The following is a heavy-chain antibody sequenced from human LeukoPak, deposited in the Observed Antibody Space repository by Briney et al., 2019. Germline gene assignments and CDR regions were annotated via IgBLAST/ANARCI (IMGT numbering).Heavy chain of an antibody. CDR2: IYYSGST. V-gene: IGHV4-59*01. Sequence: SETLSLTCTVSGGSISSYYWSWIRQPPGKGLEWIGYIYYSGSTNYNPSLKSRVTISVDTSKNQFSLKLSSVTAADTAVYYCARALPHRTNGVCSFYYYMDVWGKGTTVTVSS. J-gene: IGHJ6*03. CDR3: ARALPHRTNGVCSFYYYMDV. D-gene: IGHD2-8*01. CDR1: GGSISSYY.